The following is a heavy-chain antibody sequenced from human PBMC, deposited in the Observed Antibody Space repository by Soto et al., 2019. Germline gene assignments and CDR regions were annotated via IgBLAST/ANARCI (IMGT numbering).Heavy chain of an antibody. Sequence: EVQLVESGGGLVKPGGSLRLSCAASGFTFSSYSMNWVRQAPGKGLEWVSSITSGSSYIYYADSVKGRFTISRDNAKNAVYLQMNSLRAEDTAVYYCAREGATVVTGRFDYCGQGTLVTVSS. CDR1: GFTFSSYS. CDR2: ITSGSSYI. D-gene: IGHD4-17*01. CDR3: AREGATVVTGRFDY. J-gene: IGHJ4*02. V-gene: IGHV3-21*01.